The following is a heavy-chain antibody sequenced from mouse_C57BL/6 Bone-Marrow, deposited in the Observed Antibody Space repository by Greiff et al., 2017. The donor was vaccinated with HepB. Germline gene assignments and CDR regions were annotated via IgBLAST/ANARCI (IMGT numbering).Heavy chain of an antibody. Sequence: EVQLQQSGAELVKPGASVKLSCTASGFNIKDYYMHWVKQRTEQGLEWIGRIDPEDGDTKYAPKFQGKATITADTSSNTAYLQLSSLTSEDTAVYYCAPHCCGSSYYYAMDYWGQGTSVTVSS. CDR1: GFNIKDYY. CDR2: IDPEDGDT. CDR3: APHCCGSSYYYAMDY. D-gene: IGHD1-1*01. J-gene: IGHJ4*01. V-gene: IGHV14-2*01.